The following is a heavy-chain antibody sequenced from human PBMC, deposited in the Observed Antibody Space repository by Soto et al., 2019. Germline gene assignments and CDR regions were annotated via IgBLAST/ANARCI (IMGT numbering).Heavy chain of an antibody. CDR3: ARGGDYYDSSGYAAFDI. CDR2: MNPNRGNT. D-gene: IGHD3-22*01. V-gene: IGHV1-8*01. Sequence: ASVKVSCKASGYTFSSYGINWVRQATGRGLEWMGGMNPNRGNTGYAQKFQGRVTMTRNTSISTAYMELSSLRSEDTAVYHCARGGDYYDSSGYAAFDIWGHGTMVT. CDR1: GYTFSSYG. J-gene: IGHJ3*02.